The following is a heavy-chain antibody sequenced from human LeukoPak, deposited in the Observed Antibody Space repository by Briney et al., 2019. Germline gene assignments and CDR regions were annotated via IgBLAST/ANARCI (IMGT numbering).Heavy chain of an antibody. V-gene: IGHV1-8*03. CDR2: MNPNNGNT. CDR3: ARDYIRRGTIFGTREDAFDV. J-gene: IGHJ3*01. D-gene: IGHD3-3*01. Sequence: ASVKVSCKASGYTFTTYDINWVRQATGQGLEWMGSMNPNNGNTDYAQKFLGRVTITRDTSISTAYMELSSLRSEDTAVYYCARDYIRRGTIFGTREDAFDVWGQGTMVTVSS. CDR1: GYTFTTYD.